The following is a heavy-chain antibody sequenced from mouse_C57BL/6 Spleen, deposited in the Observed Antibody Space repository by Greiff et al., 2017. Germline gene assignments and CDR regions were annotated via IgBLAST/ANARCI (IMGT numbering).Heavy chain of an antibody. V-gene: IGHV1-82*01. D-gene: IGHD1-1*02. Sequence: VQVVESGPELVKPGASVKISCKASGYAFSSSWMNWVKQRPGKGLEWIGRIYPGDGDTNYNGKFKGKATLTADKSSSTAYMQLSSLTSEDSAVYFCARGGYHAMDYWGQGTSVTVSS. J-gene: IGHJ4*01. CDR1: GYAFSSSW. CDR3: ARGGYHAMDY. CDR2: IYPGDGDT.